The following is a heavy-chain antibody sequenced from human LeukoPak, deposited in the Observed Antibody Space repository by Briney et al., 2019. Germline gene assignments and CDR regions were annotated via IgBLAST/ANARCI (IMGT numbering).Heavy chain of an antibody. CDR3: ARGVWFGELGHFDY. Sequence: PSETLSLTCTVSGGSISSGSYYWSWIRQPAGKGLEWIGRIYTSGSTNYNPSLKSRVTISVDTSKNQFSLKLSSVTAADTAVYYCARGVWFGELGHFDYWGQGTLVTVSS. CDR2: IYTSGST. V-gene: IGHV4-61*02. D-gene: IGHD3-10*01. CDR1: GGSISSGSYY. J-gene: IGHJ4*02.